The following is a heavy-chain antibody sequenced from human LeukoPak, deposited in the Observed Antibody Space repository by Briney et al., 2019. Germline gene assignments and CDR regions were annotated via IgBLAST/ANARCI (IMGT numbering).Heavy chain of an antibody. CDR1: GGSISSYY. V-gene: IGHV4-59*01. Sequence: SETLSLTCTVSGGSISSYYWSWIRQPPGKGLEWIGYVYYSGSTNYNPSLKSRVTISVDTSKNQFSLKLSSVTAADTAVYYCARGTGYSSGWYPDFDYWGQGTLVTVSS. CDR3: ARGTGYSSGWYPDFDY. CDR2: VYYSGST. D-gene: IGHD6-19*01. J-gene: IGHJ4*02.